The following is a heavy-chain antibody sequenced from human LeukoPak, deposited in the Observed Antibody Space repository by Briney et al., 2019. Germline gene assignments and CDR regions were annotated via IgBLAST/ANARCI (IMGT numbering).Heavy chain of an antibody. Sequence: SETLSLTCTVSGHSISSSRHYWGRIRQPPGKGLEWSGTIYYNGTTYYNPSLKSRVTISVDTAKNQFSLRLSSVSAADMALYYCCLYCGGGACPGPTRYNWFDPWGQGTLVTVSS. V-gene: IGHV4-39*07. CDR3: CLYCGGGACPGPTRYNWFDP. CDR1: GHSISSSRHY. J-gene: IGHJ5*02. CDR2: IYYNGTT. D-gene: IGHD2-21*01.